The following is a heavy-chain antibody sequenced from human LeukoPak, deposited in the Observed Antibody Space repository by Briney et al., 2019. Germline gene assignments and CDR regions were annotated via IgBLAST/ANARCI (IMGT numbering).Heavy chain of an antibody. CDR1: GFTFSSYA. CDR2: ISSSGSTI. Sequence: GGSLRLSCAASGFTFSSYAMSWVRQAPGKGLEWVSYISSSGSTIYYADSVKGRFTISRDNAKNSLYLQMNSLRAEDTAVYYCARQDYGSGSFHWGQGTLVTVSS. CDR3: ARQDYGSGSFH. V-gene: IGHV3-48*03. D-gene: IGHD3-10*01. J-gene: IGHJ4*02.